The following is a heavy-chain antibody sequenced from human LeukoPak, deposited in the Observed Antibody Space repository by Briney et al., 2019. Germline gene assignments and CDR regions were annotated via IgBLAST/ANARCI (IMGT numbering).Heavy chain of an antibody. Sequence: GGSLRLSCAASGFTFSSYSMNWVRQAPGKGLEWVSSISSSSSYIYYADSVKGRFTISRDNAKNSLYLQMNSLRAEDTAMYYCARLRGGDGSVFRPFDYRGQGTLVTVSS. CDR2: ISSSSSYI. V-gene: IGHV3-21*06. J-gene: IGHJ4*02. D-gene: IGHD3-22*01. CDR1: GFTFSSYS. CDR3: ARLRGGDGSVFRPFDY.